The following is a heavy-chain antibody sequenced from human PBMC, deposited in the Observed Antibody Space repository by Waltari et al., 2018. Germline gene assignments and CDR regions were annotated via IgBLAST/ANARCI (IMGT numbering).Heavy chain of an antibody. J-gene: IGHJ6*03. CDR2: IYTSGST. D-gene: IGHD3-10*01. CDR3: ARETYYYGSGRYYYSYYYMDV. CDR1: GGSISSYY. V-gene: IGHV4-4*07. Sequence: QVQLQESGPGLVKPSETLSLTCTVSGGSISSYYWSWIRQPAGKGLGWIGRIYTSGSTNHNPPRTSRVTMSVATSKNQFSLKLSAVTAADTAVYYCARETYYYGSGRYYYSYYYMDVWGKGTTVTVSS.